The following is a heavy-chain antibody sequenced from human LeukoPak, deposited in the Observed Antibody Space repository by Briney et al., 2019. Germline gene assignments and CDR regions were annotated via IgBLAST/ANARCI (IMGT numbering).Heavy chain of an antibody. CDR1: GFTFSRYG. D-gene: IGHD3-22*01. CDR3: ARVADSSGYSTDF. CDR2: IWYDGSSE. J-gene: IGHJ4*02. V-gene: IGHV3-33*01. Sequence: GGPLRLSCTASGFTFSRYGMHWVRQAPGKGLEWVAVIWYDGSSEYYADSVKGRFTISRDDSKNTLYLQMNSLRAEDTAVYYCARVADSSGYSTDFWGQGTLVTVSS.